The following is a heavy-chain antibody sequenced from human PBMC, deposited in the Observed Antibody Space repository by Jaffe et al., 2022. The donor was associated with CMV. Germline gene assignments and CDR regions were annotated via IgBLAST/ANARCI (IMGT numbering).Heavy chain of an antibody. CDR3: ARLGYDFWSAQQGSWSNKKYYYGMDV. D-gene: IGHD3-3*01. CDR1: GYSFTSYW. J-gene: IGHJ6*02. Sequence: EVQLVQSGAEVKKPGESLKISCKGSGYSFTSYWIGWVRQMPGKGLEWMGIIYPGDSDTRYSPSFQGQVTISADKSISTAYLQWSSLKASDTAMYYCARLGYDFWSAQQGSWSNKKYYYGMDVWGQGTTVTVSS. V-gene: IGHV5-51*01. CDR2: IYPGDSDT.